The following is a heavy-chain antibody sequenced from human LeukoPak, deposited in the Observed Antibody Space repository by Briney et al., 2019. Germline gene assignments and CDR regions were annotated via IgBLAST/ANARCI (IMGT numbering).Heavy chain of an antibody. CDR3: ARAGDTYVAGGSAGFFQR. Sequence: ASVKVSCKASGDRFSNYAIYWVRQAPGQGLEWMGRIIPVYGSPDYAQSFQGRVAITADESTSTVYMEMNSLTSDDTAVYYCARAGDTYVAGGSAGFFQRWGQGTLVVVSS. D-gene: IGHD3-16*01. CDR1: GDRFSNYA. J-gene: IGHJ1*01. CDR2: IIPVYGSP. V-gene: IGHV1-69*13.